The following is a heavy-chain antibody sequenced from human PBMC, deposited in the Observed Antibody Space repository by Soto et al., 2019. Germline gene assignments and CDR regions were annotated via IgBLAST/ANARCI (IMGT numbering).Heavy chain of an antibody. J-gene: IGHJ5*02. CDR1: GYTFTGYY. D-gene: IGHD6-6*01. V-gene: IGHV1-2*02. CDR2: INPNSGGT. Sequence: ASVKVSCKAPGYTFTGYYMHWVRQAPGQGLEWMGWINPNSGGTNYAQKFQGRVTITADESTSTAYMELSSPRSEDTAVYYCARDGIAAQSPWFDPWGQGTLVTVSS. CDR3: ARDGIAAQSPWFDP.